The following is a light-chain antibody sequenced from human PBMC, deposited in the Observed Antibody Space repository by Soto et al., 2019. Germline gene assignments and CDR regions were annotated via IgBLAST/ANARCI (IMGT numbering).Light chain of an antibody. J-gene: IGLJ2*01. Sequence: QSVLTQPASVSGSPGRSVTISCTGSSSDVGDFNYVSWYQHLPGRAPKLIIYDVTNRPSGISYRFAASKSGRTASLTSAGLQAEDEADYYGSSYSSSSTHVVFGGGTKLTVL. CDR1: SSDVGDFNY. V-gene: IGLV2-14*03. CDR3: SSYSSSSTHVV. CDR2: DVT.